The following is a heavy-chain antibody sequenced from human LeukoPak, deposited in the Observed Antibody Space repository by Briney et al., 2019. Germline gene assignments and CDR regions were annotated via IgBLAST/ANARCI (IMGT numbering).Heavy chain of an antibody. V-gene: IGHV4-39*07. CDR2: IYYSGST. CDR1: GGSISSSSYY. J-gene: IGHJ2*01. D-gene: IGHD5-12*01. CDR3: ARARGYSGYDHSYWYFDL. Sequence: NPSETLSLTCTVSGGSISSSSYYWGWIRQPPGKGLEWIGSIYYSGSTYYNPSLRGRVTISVDTSKNQFSLKLSSVTAADTAVYYCARARGYSGYDHSYWYFDLWGRGTLVTVSS.